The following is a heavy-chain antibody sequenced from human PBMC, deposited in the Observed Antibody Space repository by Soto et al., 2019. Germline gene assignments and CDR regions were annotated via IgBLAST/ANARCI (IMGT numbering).Heavy chain of an antibody. CDR1: GFTFSSYG. CDR2: ISYDGSNK. CDR3: AKDSLKMATIMAY. Sequence: QVQLVKSGGGVVQPGRSLRLSCAASGFTFSSYGMHWVRQAPGKGLEWVAVISYDGSNKYYADSVKGRFTISRDNSKNTLYLQMNSLRAEDTAVYYCAKDSLKMATIMAYWGQGTLVTVSS. D-gene: IGHD5-12*01. J-gene: IGHJ4*02. V-gene: IGHV3-30*18.